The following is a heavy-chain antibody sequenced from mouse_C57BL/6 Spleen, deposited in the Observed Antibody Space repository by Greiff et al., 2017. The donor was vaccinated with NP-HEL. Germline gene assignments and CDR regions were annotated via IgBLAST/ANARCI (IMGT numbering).Heavy chain of an antibody. Sequence: VQLQQSGAELVKPGASVKISCKASGYTFTDYYINWVKQRPGQGLEWIGKIGPGSGSTYYNEKFKGKATLTADKSSSTAYMQLSSLTSEDSAGYFCARWYDYGGDAMGYWGQGTSVTVSS. D-gene: IGHD2-4*01. J-gene: IGHJ4*01. CDR2: IGPGSGST. CDR3: ARWYDYGGDAMGY. V-gene: IGHV1-77*01. CDR1: GYTFTDYY.